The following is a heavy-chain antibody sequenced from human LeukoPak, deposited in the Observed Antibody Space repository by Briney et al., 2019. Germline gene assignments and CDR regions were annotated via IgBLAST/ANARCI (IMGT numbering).Heavy chain of an antibody. CDR3: ARIRSSWDPYFDY. D-gene: IGHD6-13*01. J-gene: IGHJ4*02. CDR1: GYTFTSYY. V-gene: IGHV1-46*01. Sequence: GASVKVSCKASGYTFTSYYMHWVRQAPGQGLEWMGIINPSGGSTSYAQKFQGRVTMTEDTSTDTAYMELSSLRSEDTAVYYCARIRSSWDPYFDYWGQGTLVTVSS. CDR2: INPSGGST.